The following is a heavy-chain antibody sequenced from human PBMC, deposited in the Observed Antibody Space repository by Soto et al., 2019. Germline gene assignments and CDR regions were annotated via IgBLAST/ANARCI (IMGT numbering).Heavy chain of an antibody. J-gene: IGHJ5*02. CDR2: ISAYNGNT. Sequence: ASVKVSCKASGYTFTSYGSSWVRQAPGQGLEWMGWISAYNGNTNYAQKLQGRVTMTTDTSTSTAYMALRSLRSDDTAVYYCARDAEAAAGTEYNWFDPWGQGTLVTVSS. CDR1: GYTFTSYG. D-gene: IGHD6-13*01. CDR3: ARDAEAAAGTEYNWFDP. V-gene: IGHV1-18*01.